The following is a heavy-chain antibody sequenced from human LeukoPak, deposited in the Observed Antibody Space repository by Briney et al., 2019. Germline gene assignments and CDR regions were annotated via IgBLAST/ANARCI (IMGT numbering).Heavy chain of an antibody. CDR1: GGSISSYY. CDR3: ARGPNGDKYYYYVMDV. CDR2: IYTSGST. D-gene: IGHD4-17*01. Sequence: SETLSLTCIVSGGSISSYYWSWIRQPAGKGLEWIGRIYTSGSTNYNPSLKSRVTMSVDTSKNQFSLKLSSVTAADTAVYYCARGPNGDKYYYYVMDVWGQGTTVTVSS. V-gene: IGHV4-4*07. J-gene: IGHJ6*02.